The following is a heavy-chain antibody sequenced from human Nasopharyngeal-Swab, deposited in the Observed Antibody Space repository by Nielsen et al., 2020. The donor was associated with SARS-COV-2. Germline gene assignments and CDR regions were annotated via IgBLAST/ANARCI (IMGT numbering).Heavy chain of an antibody. CDR3: ARIAAAGTSYFDY. Sequence: KVSCKGSGYSFTSYWIGWVRQMPGKDLEWMEIIYPGDSDTRYSPSFQGQVTISADKSISTAYLQWSSLKASDTAMYYCARIAAAGTSYFDYWGQGTLVTVSS. J-gene: IGHJ4*02. CDR2: IYPGDSDT. D-gene: IGHD6-13*01. CDR1: GYSFTSYW. V-gene: IGHV5-51*01.